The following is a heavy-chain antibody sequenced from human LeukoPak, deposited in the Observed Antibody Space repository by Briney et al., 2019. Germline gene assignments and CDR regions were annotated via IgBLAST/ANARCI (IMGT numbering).Heavy chain of an antibody. CDR3: ARHSGSSWFDPFDI. D-gene: IGHD6-13*01. CDR2: MYYGGNT. Sequence: PSETLSLTCSVSGGSISSSTYYWGWIRQPPGKGLEWIGSMYYGGNTYSNPTLKSRVTISADTSKNRFSLKLSSVTAADTATYFRARHSGSSWFDPFDIWGQGTMVTVSS. V-gene: IGHV4-39*01. J-gene: IGHJ3*02. CDR1: GGSISSSTYY.